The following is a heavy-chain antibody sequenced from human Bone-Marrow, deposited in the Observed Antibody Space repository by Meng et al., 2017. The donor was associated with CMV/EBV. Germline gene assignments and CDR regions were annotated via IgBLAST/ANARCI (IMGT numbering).Heavy chain of an antibody. CDR1: GFTFSSYS. J-gene: IGHJ5*02. CDR3: AKGSWAVVPAASRYDP. Sequence: GGSLRLSCAASGFTFSSYSMNWVRQAPGKGLEWVSYISSSSSTIYYADSVKGRFTISRDNAKNTLYLQMNSLRAEDTAVYYCAKGSWAVVPAASRYDPWGQGTLVTVSS. CDR2: ISSSSSTI. D-gene: IGHD2-2*01. V-gene: IGHV3-48*04.